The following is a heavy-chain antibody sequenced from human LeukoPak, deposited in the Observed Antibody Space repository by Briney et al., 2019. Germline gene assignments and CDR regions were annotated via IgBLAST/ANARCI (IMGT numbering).Heavy chain of an antibody. Sequence: SQTLSLTCTVSGGSISSGSYYWSWIRQPAGKGLEWIGRIYTSGSTNYNPSLKSRVTISVDTSKNQFSLKLSSVTAADTAVYYCARAARQPNWFDPWGQGTLVTVSS. V-gene: IGHV4-61*02. J-gene: IGHJ5*02. D-gene: IGHD2-2*01. CDR3: ARAARQPNWFDP. CDR1: GGSISSGSYY. CDR2: IYTSGST.